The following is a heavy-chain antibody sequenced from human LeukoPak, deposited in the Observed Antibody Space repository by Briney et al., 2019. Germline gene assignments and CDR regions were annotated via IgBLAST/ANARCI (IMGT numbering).Heavy chain of an antibody. J-gene: IGHJ4*02. Sequence: PGGSLRLSCAASGFTFSSYTMHWVRQAPGRGLEWVAVISYDERNKFYADSVKGRLTISRDNSKNTLYVQVNSLRAEDTAVYYCAREDYSGWPDYWGQGTLVTVSS. CDR1: GFTFSSYT. V-gene: IGHV3-30*04. D-gene: IGHD6-19*01. CDR2: ISYDERNK. CDR3: AREDYSGWPDY.